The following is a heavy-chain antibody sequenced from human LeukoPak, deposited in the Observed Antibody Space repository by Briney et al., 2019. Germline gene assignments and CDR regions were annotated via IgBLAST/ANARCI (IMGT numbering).Heavy chain of an antibody. D-gene: IGHD6-13*01. CDR3: ASTWGLSSSWPHWFDP. CDR2: IYHSGST. J-gene: IGHJ5*02. CDR1: GYSISSGYY. V-gene: IGHV4-38-2*02. Sequence: PSETLSLTCTVSGYSISSGYYWGWIRQPPGKGLEWIGSIYHSGSTYYNPSLKSRVTISVDTSKNQFSLKLSSVTAADTAVYYCASTWGLSSSWPHWFDPWGQGTLVTVSS.